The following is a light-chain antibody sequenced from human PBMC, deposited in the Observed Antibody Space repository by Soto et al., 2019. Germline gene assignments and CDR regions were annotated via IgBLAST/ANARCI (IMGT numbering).Light chain of an antibody. V-gene: IGLV1-51*01. CDR1: SRDVGGYDY. CDR2: DNN. CDR3: GTWDSRLSAVV. Sequence: QSALTQPRSVSGSPGQSVTISCTGTSRDVGGYDYVSWYQQLPGTAPKLLIYDNNKRPSGIPDRFSGSKSGTSATLGITGLQTGDEADYYCGTWDSRLSAVVFGGGTKLTVL. J-gene: IGLJ2*01.